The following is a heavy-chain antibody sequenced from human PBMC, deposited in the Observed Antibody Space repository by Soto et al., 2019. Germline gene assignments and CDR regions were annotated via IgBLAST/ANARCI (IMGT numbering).Heavy chain of an antibody. CDR2: TVPLFNTV. CDR3: ALGGYDGSGDFFDL. D-gene: IGHD3-22*01. Sequence: SSVKACCKASGGTFSNYAVSWVRQAPGQGLEWMGTTVPLFNTVNYAQKFQGRVTITADESTTTAYMELSSLRSEDAALYFCALGGYDGSGDFFDLWSQGSPDTVSS. J-gene: IGHJ4*02. V-gene: IGHV1-69*13. CDR1: GGTFSNYA.